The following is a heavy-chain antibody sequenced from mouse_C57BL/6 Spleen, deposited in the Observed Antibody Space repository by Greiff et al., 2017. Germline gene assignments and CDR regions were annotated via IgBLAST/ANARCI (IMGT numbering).Heavy chain of an antibody. J-gene: IGHJ3*01. CDR2: INPSTGGT. CDR3: ARSPGPDWFAY. CDR1: GYSFTGYY. Sequence: EVKLQQSGPELVKPGASVKISCKATGYSFTGYYMNWVKQSPEKSLEWIGEINPSTGGTTYNQKFKAKATLTVDKSSSTAYMQLNSLTSEDSAVYYCARSPGPDWFAYWGQGTLVTSSA. V-gene: IGHV1-42*01.